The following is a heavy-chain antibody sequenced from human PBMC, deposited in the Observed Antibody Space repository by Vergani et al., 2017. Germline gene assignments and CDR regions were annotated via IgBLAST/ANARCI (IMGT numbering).Heavy chain of an antibody. Sequence: EVQLVQSGAEVKKPGESLKISCKGSGYSFTSYWIGWVRQMPGKGLEWMGTIYPGDSDTRYSPSFQGQVTISADKSSSTAYLQWSSLKASDTAMYYCASGAAAGADPPEYFQHWGQGTLVTVSS. CDR3: ASGAAAGADPPEYFQH. CDR1: GYSFTSYW. V-gene: IGHV5-51*01. J-gene: IGHJ1*01. CDR2: IYPGDSDT. D-gene: IGHD6-13*01.